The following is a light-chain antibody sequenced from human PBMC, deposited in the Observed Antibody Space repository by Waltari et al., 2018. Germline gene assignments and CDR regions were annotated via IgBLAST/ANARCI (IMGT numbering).Light chain of an antibody. Sequence: EIVLTQSPGTLSLSPGERATLSCRVSQSVSSSYLAWYQQKPGQAPRLLIYGASSRATGIPDRFSGSGSGTDFTLTISRLEPEDFAVYYCQEYDDFPRLTFGGGTKVEIK. J-gene: IGKJ4*01. CDR3: QEYDDFPRLT. CDR2: GAS. V-gene: IGKV3-20*01. CDR1: QSVSSSY.